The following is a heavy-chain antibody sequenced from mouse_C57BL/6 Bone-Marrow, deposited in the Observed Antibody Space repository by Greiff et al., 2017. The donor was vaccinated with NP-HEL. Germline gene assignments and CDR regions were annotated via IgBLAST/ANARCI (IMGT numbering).Heavy chain of an antibody. D-gene: IGHD1-1*01. V-gene: IGHV5-12*01. Sequence: EVQLVESGGGLVQPGGSLKLSCAASGFTFSDYYMYWVRQTPEKRLEWVAYISNGGGSTYYPDTVKGRFTISRDNAKNTLYLQMSRLKSEDTAMYYCARSGITTVVAPFAYWGQGTLVTVSA. CDR3: ARSGITTVVAPFAY. CDR2: ISNGGGST. CDR1: GFTFSDYY. J-gene: IGHJ3*01.